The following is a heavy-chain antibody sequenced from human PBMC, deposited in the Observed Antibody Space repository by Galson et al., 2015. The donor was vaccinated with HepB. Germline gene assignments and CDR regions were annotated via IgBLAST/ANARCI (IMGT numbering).Heavy chain of an antibody. D-gene: IGHD5-18*01. CDR3: ARDQDSYGYSGAFDI. V-gene: IGHV3-11*05. CDR1: GFTFGDYY. J-gene: IGHJ3*02. Sequence: SLRLSCAASGFTFGDYYMSWIRLAPGKGLEWVSYISSSSSYTNYADSVKGRFTISRDNAKNSLYLQMNSLRAEDTAVYYCARDQDSYGYSGAFDIWGQGTMVTVSS. CDR2: ISSSSSYT.